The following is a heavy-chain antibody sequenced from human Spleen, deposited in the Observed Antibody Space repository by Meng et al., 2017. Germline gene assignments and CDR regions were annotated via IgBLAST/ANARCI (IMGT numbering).Heavy chain of an antibody. CDR2: INHSGST. Sequence: QSLLRQGGPGLFQPSSTLPLPLVVSGGSCRDDHWSWIRQPPGKGLEWIGEINHSGSTNYNPSLARRATISVDTSQNNLSLKLSSVTAADSAVYYCARGPTTMAHDFDYWGQGTLVTVSS. D-gene: IGHD4-11*01. CDR1: GGSCRDDH. CDR3: ARGPTTMAHDFDY. V-gene: IGHV4-34*01. J-gene: IGHJ4*02.